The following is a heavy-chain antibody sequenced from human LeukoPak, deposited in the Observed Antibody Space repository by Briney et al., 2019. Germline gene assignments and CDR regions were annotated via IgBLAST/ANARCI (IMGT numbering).Heavy chain of an antibody. Sequence: PGGSLRLSCAASGFTFSSYAMNWVRQAPGKGLEWVAGISGSGGSTYHADSVKGRFTISRDNSKDTLYLQMNSLSPEDTALFYCAKVYYYGSGTSRFYFDSWGQGTLVIVSS. CDR2: ISGSGGST. V-gene: IGHV3-23*01. CDR3: AKVYYYGSGTSRFYFDS. J-gene: IGHJ4*02. D-gene: IGHD3-10*01. CDR1: GFTFSSYA.